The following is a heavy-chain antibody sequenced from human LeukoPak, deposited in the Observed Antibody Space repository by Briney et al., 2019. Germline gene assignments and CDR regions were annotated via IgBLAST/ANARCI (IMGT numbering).Heavy chain of an antibody. J-gene: IGHJ6*03. V-gene: IGHV4-59*11. CDR1: GGSISSHY. D-gene: IGHD3-3*01. Sequence: SETLSLTCTVSGGSISSHYWSWIRQPPGKGLEWIGYVYYSGSTNYNPSLKSRVTISVDTSKNQFSLKLSSVTAADTAVYYCARVAYYDFWSGYYTTYYYYYYMDVWGKGTTVTVSS. CDR3: ARVAYYDFWSGYYTTYYYYYYMDV. CDR2: VYYSGST.